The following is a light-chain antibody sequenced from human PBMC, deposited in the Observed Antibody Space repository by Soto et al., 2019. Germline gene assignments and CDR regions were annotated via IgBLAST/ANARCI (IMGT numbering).Light chain of an antibody. CDR2: DAS. J-gene: IGKJ4*01. Sequence: EIVLTQSPATLSLSPGESATLSCRASQSVSSYLAWYQQKPGQAPRLLIYDASNRATDIPARFSGSGSGTDVTLTISSLEPEDFAVYYCQQRSNWPLTFGGGTKVEIK. V-gene: IGKV3-11*01. CDR3: QQRSNWPLT. CDR1: QSVSSY.